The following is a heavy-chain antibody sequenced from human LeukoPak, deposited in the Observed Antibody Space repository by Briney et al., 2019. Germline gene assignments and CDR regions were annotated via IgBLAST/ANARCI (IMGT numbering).Heavy chain of an antibody. V-gene: IGHV3-23*01. Sequence: GGSLRLSCAASGFTFSNYAMSWVRQAPGKGLEWVSTIRGSGGDTCYADSVRGRFTISRDNSKNTLYLQMSSLRAEDTAVYYCAEYYYDSGSYPDSWGQGTLVTVSS. CDR3: AEYYYDSGSYPDS. D-gene: IGHD3-10*01. CDR1: GFTFSNYA. J-gene: IGHJ4*02. CDR2: IRGSGGDT.